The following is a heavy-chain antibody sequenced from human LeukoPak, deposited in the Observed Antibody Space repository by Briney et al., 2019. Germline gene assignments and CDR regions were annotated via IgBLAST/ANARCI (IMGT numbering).Heavy chain of an antibody. CDR1: GYTFTSYG. CDR3: AKDPDCTSGICYTFFDY. J-gene: IGHJ4*02. CDR2: ISAYNGNT. Sequence: ASVKVSCKASGYTFTSYGISWVRQAPGQGLEWMGWISAYNGNTNYAQKLQGRVTMTTDTSTSTAYMELSRLRSDDTAVYYCAKDPDCTSGICYTFFDYWGQGTLVTVSS. V-gene: IGHV1-18*01. D-gene: IGHD2-8*01.